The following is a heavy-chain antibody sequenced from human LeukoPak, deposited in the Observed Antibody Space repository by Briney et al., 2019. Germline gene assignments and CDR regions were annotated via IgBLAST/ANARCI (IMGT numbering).Heavy chain of an antibody. V-gene: IGHV3-21*01. CDR1: GFTFSAYT. CDR3: AKEGRSTTPGY. CDR2: ITRSGTDI. D-gene: IGHD2-2*01. J-gene: IGHJ4*02. Sequence: GGSLRLSCAASGFTFSAYTMGWVRQAPGKGLEWVSSITRSGTDIYYTDSVKGRFTISRDNAKNSLYLQMNTLRAEDTAVYYCAKEGRSTTPGYWGQGTLVTVSS.